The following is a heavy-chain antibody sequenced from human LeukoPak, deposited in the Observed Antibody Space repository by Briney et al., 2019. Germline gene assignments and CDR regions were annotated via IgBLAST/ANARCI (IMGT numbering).Heavy chain of an antibody. J-gene: IGHJ6*03. Sequence: SETLSLTCAVYGGSFSGYYWSWIRQPPGKGLEWIGEINHSGSTNYNPSLKSRVTISVDTSKNQFSLKLSSVTAADTAVYYCARDRAYGSGSYRYYYYYMDVWGKGTTVTVPS. CDR1: GGSFSGYY. V-gene: IGHV4-34*01. CDR3: ARDRAYGSGSYRYYYYYMDV. D-gene: IGHD3-10*01. CDR2: INHSGST.